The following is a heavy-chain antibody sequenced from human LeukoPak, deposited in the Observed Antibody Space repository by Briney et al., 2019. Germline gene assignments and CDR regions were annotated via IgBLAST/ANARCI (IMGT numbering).Heavy chain of an antibody. CDR2: IYTSGST. CDR1: GGSISSYY. Sequence: SETLSLTCTVSGGSISSYYWSWIRQPAGKGLEWIGRIYTSGSTNYNPSLKSRVTMSVDTSKNQFSLKLSSVTAADTAVYYCARHLKGRIAAAGPRVDYWGQGTLVTVSS. V-gene: IGHV4-4*07. CDR3: ARHLKGRIAAAGPRVDY. D-gene: IGHD6-13*01. J-gene: IGHJ4*02.